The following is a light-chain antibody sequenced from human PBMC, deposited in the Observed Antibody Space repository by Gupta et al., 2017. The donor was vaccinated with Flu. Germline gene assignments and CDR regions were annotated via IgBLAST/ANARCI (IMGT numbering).Light chain of an antibody. CDR1: QSVLHSFDNTNY. Sequence: DIVMTQSPDSLAVSLRERATINCKSSQSVLHSFDNTNYLTWYQHKPGQPPKLLFYWASTRESGVPDRFSGSGSGTDFTLTISSLQAEDVAVYYCQQYDTSPLTFGHGTKVDIK. CDR3: QQYDTSPLT. CDR2: WAS. J-gene: IGKJ3*01. V-gene: IGKV4-1*01.